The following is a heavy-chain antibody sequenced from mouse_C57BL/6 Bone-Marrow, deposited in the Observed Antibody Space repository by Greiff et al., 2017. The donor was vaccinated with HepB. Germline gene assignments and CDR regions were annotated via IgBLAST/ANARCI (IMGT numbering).Heavy chain of an antibody. J-gene: IGHJ1*03. CDR1: GYTFTSYW. CDR2: IDPSDSYT. V-gene: IGHV1-59*01. D-gene: IGHD1-1*01. Sequence: QVQLQQPGAELVRPGTSVKLSCKASGYTFTSYWMHWVKQRPGQGLEWIGVIDPSDSYTNYNQKFKGKATLTVDTSSSTAYMQPSSLTSEDSAVYYCARGAFYYYGSSYDWYFDVWGTGTTVTVSS. CDR3: ARGAFYYYGSSYDWYFDV.